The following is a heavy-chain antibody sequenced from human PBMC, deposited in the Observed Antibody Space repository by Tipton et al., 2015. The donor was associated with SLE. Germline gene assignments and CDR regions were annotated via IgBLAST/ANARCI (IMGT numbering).Heavy chain of an antibody. CDR3: ARGGFREFLDY. Sequence: TLSLTCAVYGGSFSGYYWSWIRQPPGKGLEWIGEINHSGSTNYNPSLKSRVTISVDTSKNQFSLKLSSVTAADTAVYYCARGGFREFLDYWGQGTLVTVSS. J-gene: IGHJ4*02. CDR2: INHSGST. V-gene: IGHV4-34*01. CDR1: GGSFSGYY. D-gene: IGHD3-10*01.